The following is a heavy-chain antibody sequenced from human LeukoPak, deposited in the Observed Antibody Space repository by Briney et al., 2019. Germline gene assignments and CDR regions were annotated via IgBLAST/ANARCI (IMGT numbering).Heavy chain of an antibody. CDR3: ARDSIAARLGY. CDR2: ISYDGSNK. Sequence: PGGSLRLSCAASGFTFSSYGMHWVRQAPGKGLEWVAVISYDGSNKYYADSVKGRFTISRDNAKNSLYLQMNSLRAEDTAVYYCARDSIAARLGYWGQGTLVTVSS. J-gene: IGHJ4*02. D-gene: IGHD6-6*01. CDR1: GFTFSSYG. V-gene: IGHV3-30*03.